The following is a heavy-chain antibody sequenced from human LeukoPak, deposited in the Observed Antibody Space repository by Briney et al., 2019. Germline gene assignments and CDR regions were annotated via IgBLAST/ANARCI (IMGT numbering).Heavy chain of an antibody. D-gene: IGHD6-19*01. V-gene: IGHV3-9*01. J-gene: IGHJ4*01. CDR2: ISWNSGSI. CDR1: GFTFDDYA. Sequence: GGSLRLSCAASGFTFDDYAMHWVRQAPGKGLEWVSGISWNSGSIGYADSVKGRFTISRDNAKNSLYLQMNSLRAEDTALYYCAKDIKLWGCGWYYLTFDYWGQGTLVTVSS. CDR3: AKDIKLWGCGWYYLTFDY.